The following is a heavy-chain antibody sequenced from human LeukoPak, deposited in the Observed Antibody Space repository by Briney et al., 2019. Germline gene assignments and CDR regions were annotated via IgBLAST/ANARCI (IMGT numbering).Heavy chain of an antibody. CDR2: IYSGST. CDR1: GASIRSGDYY. J-gene: IGHJ3*02. V-gene: IGHV4-30-4*01. CDR3: ARDCSGGSCYGAFDI. D-gene: IGHD2-15*01. Sequence: SQTLSLTCTVSGASIRSGDYYWSWIRQPPGKGLEWIGYIYSGSTYYNPSLKSRITISVDTSENRFSLKLSSVTATDTAVYYCARDCSGGSCYGAFDIWGQGTMVTVSS.